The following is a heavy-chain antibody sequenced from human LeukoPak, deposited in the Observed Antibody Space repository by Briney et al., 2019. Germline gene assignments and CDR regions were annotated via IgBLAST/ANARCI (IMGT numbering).Heavy chain of an antibody. CDR3: AREGKRITLVRGVITPRGSYYLDV. CDR2: TRNKANSYTT. CDR1: GFTFSDHY. D-gene: IGHD3-10*01. V-gene: IGHV3-72*01. J-gene: IGHJ6*03. Sequence: GGSLRLSCAASGFTFSDHYMDWVRQAPGKGLEWVGRTRNKANSYTTEYAASVNGRFTISRDDSKNSLYLQMNSLKTEDTAVYYCAREGKRITLVRGVITPRGSYYLDVWGKGTTVTVSS.